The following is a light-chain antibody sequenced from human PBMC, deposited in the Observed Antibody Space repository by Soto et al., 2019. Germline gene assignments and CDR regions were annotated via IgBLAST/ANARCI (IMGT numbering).Light chain of an antibody. V-gene: IGKV1-12*01. Sequence: DIQVTQSPSYVSASVGDTVTITCRASQFISSWLAWYQQKPGNAPKLLIYAASSLESGVPSRFSGSGFGTDFTLTISSLQPEDFATYYCQQANSFPQTFGQGTKV. CDR2: AAS. J-gene: IGKJ1*01. CDR3: QQANSFPQT. CDR1: QFISSW.